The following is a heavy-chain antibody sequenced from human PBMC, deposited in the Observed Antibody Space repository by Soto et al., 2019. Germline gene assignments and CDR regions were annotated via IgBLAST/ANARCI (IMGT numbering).Heavy chain of an antibody. CDR3: ARSGVVDFWSGIGAFDI. CDR2: IYYSGST. D-gene: IGHD3-3*01. Sequence: SETLSLTCTVSGGSISSYYWSWIRQPPGKGLEWIGYIYYSGSTNYNPSLKSRVTISVDTSKNQFSLKLSSVTAADTAVYYCARSGVVDFWSGIGAFDIWGQGTMVTVSS. J-gene: IGHJ3*02. V-gene: IGHV4-59*01. CDR1: GGSISSYY.